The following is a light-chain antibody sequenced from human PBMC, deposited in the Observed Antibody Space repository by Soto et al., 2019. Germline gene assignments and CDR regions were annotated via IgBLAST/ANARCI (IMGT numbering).Light chain of an antibody. CDR1: QSLVHSDGKTH. CDR3: LQSMQLPLT. Sequence: DIVMTQTPLSLSVTPGQPASISCKSSQSLVHSDGKTHLYWYQQKPGQPPQLLIYELSNRFSGVPDRFRGCGSRTDLPLKLSRVADEGVGVYCCLQSMQLPLTFGQGPRL. V-gene: IGKV2D-29*01. CDR2: ELS. J-gene: IGKJ5*01.